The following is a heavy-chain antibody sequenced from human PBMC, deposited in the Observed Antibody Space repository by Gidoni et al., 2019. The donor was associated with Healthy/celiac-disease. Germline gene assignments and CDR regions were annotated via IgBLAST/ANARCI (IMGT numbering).Heavy chain of an antibody. CDR2: MNPNSGNT. D-gene: IGHD6-13*01. V-gene: IGHV1-8*01. CDR1: GYTFTRYD. J-gene: IGHJ6*02. CDR3: ARLAAPRTYYYYGMDV. Sequence: QVQLVQSGAEVKKPGASVKVSCKASGYTFTRYDINWVRQATGQGLEWMGWMNPNSGNTGYAQKFQGRVTMTRNTSISTAYMELSSLRSEDTAVYYCARLAAPRTYYYYGMDVWGQGTTVTVSS.